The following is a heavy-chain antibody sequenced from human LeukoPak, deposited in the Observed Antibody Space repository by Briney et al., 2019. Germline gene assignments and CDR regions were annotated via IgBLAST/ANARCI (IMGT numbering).Heavy chain of an antibody. Sequence: GGSLRLSCAASGFTFDDYAMHWVRQAPGKGLEWVSGINWNGGSTGYADSVKGRFTISRDNAKNSLYLQMNSLRAEDTALYYCARDLVYGLSVGAFDIWGQGTMVTVSS. CDR1: GFTFDDYA. CDR3: ARDLVYGLSVGAFDI. V-gene: IGHV3-20*04. CDR2: INWNGGST. D-gene: IGHD2-8*01. J-gene: IGHJ3*02.